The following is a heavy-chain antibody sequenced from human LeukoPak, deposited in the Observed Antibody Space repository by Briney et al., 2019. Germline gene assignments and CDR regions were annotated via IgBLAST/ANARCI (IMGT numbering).Heavy chain of an antibody. Sequence: SQTLSLTCAISGDSVSSNRAAWTWIRQSPSRGLEWLGRTYYRSRWYNDYAVSVKSRISINPDTSKNQFSLQLNSVTPEDTAVYYCATEGGQSRLPYWGQGTLVTVSS. CDR1: GDSVSSNRAA. CDR2: TYYRSRWYN. J-gene: IGHJ4*02. V-gene: IGHV6-1*01. D-gene: IGHD3-16*01. CDR3: ATEGGQSRLPY.